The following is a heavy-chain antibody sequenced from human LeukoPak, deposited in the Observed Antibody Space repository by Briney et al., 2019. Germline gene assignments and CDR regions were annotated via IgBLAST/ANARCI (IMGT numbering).Heavy chain of an antibody. CDR3: ARNSGIVVVTRSDY. CDR1: GYTFTSYA. Sequence: ASVKVSCKASGYTFTSYAMHWVRQAPGQRLEWMGWINAGNGNTKYSQKFQGRVTITRDTSASTAYMELSSLRSEDTAVYYCARNSGIVVVTRSDYWGQGTLVTVSS. CDR2: INAGNGNT. D-gene: IGHD2-21*02. V-gene: IGHV1-3*01. J-gene: IGHJ4*02.